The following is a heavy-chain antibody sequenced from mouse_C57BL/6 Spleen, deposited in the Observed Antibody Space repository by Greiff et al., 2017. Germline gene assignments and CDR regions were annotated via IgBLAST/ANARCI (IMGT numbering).Heavy chain of an antibody. J-gene: IGHJ2*01. V-gene: IGHV1-50*01. Sequence: VQLQQPGAELVKPGASVKLSCKASGYTFTSYWMQWVKQRPGQGLEWIGEIDPSDSYTNYNQKFKGKATLTVDTSSSTAYMQLSSLTSEDSAVYYCARRGSPGDYWGQGTTLTVSS. CDR1: GYTFTSYW. CDR2: IDPSDSYT. CDR3: ARRGSPGDY.